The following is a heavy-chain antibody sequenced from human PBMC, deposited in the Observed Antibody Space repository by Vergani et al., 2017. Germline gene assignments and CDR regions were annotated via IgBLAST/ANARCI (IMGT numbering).Heavy chain of an antibody. CDR2: ISGSGGST. V-gene: IGHV3-23*01. J-gene: IGHJ6*02. CDR1: GFTFSSYA. D-gene: IGHD3-22*01. Sequence: EVQLLESGGGLVQPGGSLRLSCAASGFTFSSYAMSWVRQAPGKGLEWVSAISGSGGSTYYADSVKGRFTISRDNSKNTLYLQMNSLRAEATAVYYCAKESYDSSGYYPAGFSYYYYGMDVWGQGTTVTVSS. CDR3: AKESYDSSGYYPAGFSYYYYGMDV.